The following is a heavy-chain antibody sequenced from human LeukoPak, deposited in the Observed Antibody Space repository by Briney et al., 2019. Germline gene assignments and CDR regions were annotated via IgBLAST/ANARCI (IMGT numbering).Heavy chain of an antibody. CDR1: GFTVSSNY. Sequence: PGGSLRLSCAASGFTVSSNYMSWVRQAPGKGLEWVAVIWYDGSNKYYADSVKGRFTISRDNSKNTLYLQMNSLRAEDTAVYYCARVIGSSSGLDYWGQGTLVTVSS. D-gene: IGHD6-6*01. V-gene: IGHV3-33*08. J-gene: IGHJ4*02. CDR2: IWYDGSNK. CDR3: ARVIGSSSGLDY.